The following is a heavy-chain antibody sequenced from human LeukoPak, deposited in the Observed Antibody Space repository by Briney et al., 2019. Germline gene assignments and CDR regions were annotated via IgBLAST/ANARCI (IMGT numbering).Heavy chain of an antibody. CDR1: GFTFSSYW. V-gene: IGHV3-7*01. CDR2: INQDGSEK. J-gene: IGHJ6*03. Sequence: GGSLRLSCVVSGFTFSSYWMTWVRQAPGKGLEWVANINQDGSEKNYVDSVKGRFTISRDFAKNSLYLQMNSLRAEDTAVYYCARDWKAGYNDYCYMDAWGKGTTVTVSS. D-gene: IGHD6-19*01. CDR3: ARDWKAGYNDYCYMDA.